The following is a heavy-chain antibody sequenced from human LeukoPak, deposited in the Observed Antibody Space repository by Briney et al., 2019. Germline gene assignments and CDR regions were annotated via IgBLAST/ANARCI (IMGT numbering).Heavy chain of an antibody. J-gene: IGHJ4*02. CDR1: GGSISSHY. Sequence: PSETLSLTCTVSGGSISSHYWSWIRQPPGKGLEWIAYIYPSGSDNYNPSLKSRVTTSSDTSKNQFSLRLGSVTAADTAVYYCARQRAGNCFDYWGQGTLVTVSS. D-gene: IGHD6-19*01. CDR3: ARQRAGNCFDY. V-gene: IGHV4-4*09. CDR2: IYPSGSD.